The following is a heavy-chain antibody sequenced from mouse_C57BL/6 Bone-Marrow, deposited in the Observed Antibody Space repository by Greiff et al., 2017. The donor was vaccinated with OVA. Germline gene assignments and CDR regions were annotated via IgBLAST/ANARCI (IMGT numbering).Heavy chain of an antibody. D-gene: IGHD1-1*01. J-gene: IGHJ2*01. CDR1: GYTFTSYW. CDR2: IDPSDSYT. Sequence: QVQLQQPGAELVMPGASVKLSCKASGYTFTSYWMHWVQQTPGQGLEWIGEIDPSDSYTNYTHKFKGKFTFTVDNPSSTAFLQLSRLTFEDSAVYYCARQGFMSTVVSTKGYYFEGWGQGATLTVSS. CDR3: ARQGFMSTVVSTKGYYFEG. V-gene: IGHV1-69*01.